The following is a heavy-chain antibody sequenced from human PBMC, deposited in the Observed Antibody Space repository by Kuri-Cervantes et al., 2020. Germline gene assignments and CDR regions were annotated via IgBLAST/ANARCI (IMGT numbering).Heavy chain of an antibody. J-gene: IGHJ4*02. D-gene: IGHD6-19*01. CDR1: GFTFDNYG. V-gene: IGHV3-30*03. CDR2: ISYDACHK. CDR3: ARDSEAVAGTGAFDY. Sequence: GGSLRLSCAASGFTFDNYGMSWVRQAPGKGLEWVAVISYDACHKYYADSVKGRFTISRDNSKNTLSLQMNSLRAEDTAVYYCARDSEAVAGTGAFDYWGQGTLVTVSS.